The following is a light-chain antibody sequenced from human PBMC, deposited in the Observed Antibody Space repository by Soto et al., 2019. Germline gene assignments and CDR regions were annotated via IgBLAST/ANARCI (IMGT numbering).Light chain of an antibody. CDR3: QQRSNWPPT. CDR2: GAS. Sequence: EIVMTQSPDTLYVSPGEGATLSCRASQSVRTKLAWYQQKAGQAPRLLIYGASTRATGIPDRFSGSGSGTEFTLTISSLQSEDFAVYYCQQRSNWPPTFGQGTRLEI. V-gene: IGKV3-15*01. J-gene: IGKJ5*01. CDR1: QSVRTK.